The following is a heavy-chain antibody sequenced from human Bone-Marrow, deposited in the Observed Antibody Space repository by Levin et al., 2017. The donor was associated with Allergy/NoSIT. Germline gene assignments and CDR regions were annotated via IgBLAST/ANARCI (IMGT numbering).Heavy chain of an antibody. Sequence: GGSLRLSCAASGFTVSSNYMSWVRQAPGKGLEWVSVIYSGGSTYYADSVKGRFTISRDNSKNTLYLQMNSLRAEDTAVYYCARERGRIAAAAQVGWFDPWGQGTLVTVSS. J-gene: IGHJ5*02. D-gene: IGHD6-13*01. CDR2: IYSGGST. V-gene: IGHV3-53*01. CDR1: GFTVSSNY. CDR3: ARERGRIAAAAQVGWFDP.